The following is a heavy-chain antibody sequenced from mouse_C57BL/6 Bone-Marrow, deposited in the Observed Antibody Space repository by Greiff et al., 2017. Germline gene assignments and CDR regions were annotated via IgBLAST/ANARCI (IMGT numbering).Heavy chain of an antibody. CDR3: ARDDYDFDY. J-gene: IGHJ2*01. V-gene: IGHV3-6*01. CDR1: GYSITSGYY. Sequence: EVQLVESGPGLVKPSQSLSLTCSVTGYSITSGYYWNWIRQFPGNKLEWMGYISYDGSNNYNPSLKNRISITRDTSKNQFFLKLNSVTTEVTATYYCARDDYDFDYWGQGTTLTVSS. D-gene: IGHD2-4*01. CDR2: ISYDGSN.